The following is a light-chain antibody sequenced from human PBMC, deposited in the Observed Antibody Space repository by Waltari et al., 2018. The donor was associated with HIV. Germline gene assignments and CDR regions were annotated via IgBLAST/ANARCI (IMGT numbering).Light chain of an antibody. J-gene: IGLJ2*01. CDR1: SSNIGAGYD. Sequence: QSVLTQPPSVSGAPGQRVTISCTGSSSNIGAGYDVHWYPQLPGTAPKLPIYGNSDRPSGVPDRFAGSKSGTSASLAITGLQAEDEADYFCQSYDSSLSGVIFGGGTKLTVL. CDR3: QSYDSSLSGVI. CDR2: GNS. V-gene: IGLV1-40*01.